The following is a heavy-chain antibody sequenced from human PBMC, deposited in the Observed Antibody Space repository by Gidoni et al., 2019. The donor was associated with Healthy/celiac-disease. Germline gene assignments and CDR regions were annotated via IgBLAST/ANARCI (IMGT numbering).Heavy chain of an antibody. CDR2: IIPIVGTA. V-gene: IGHV1-69*06. CDR1: GGTFSSYA. J-gene: IGHJ3*02. Sequence: QVQLVQSGAEVKKPGSSVKVSCKASGGTFSSYAISWVRQAPGQGLQWMGGIIPIVGTANYAQKFQGRVTITADKSTSTAYMELSSLRSEDTAVYYCARSVQQLVRRGAFDIWGQGTMVTVSS. D-gene: IGHD6-13*01. CDR3: ARSVQQLVRRGAFDI.